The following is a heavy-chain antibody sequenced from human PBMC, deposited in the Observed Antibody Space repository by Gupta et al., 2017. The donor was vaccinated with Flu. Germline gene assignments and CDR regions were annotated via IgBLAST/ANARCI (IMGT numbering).Heavy chain of an antibody. CDR2: ISGSSNTI. J-gene: IGHJ4*02. D-gene: IGHD3-22*01. CDR3: ARIYDSSGYYYPHDY. V-gene: IGHV3-48*01. CDR1: GFPFSSYS. Sequence: EVQLVESGGGLVQPGGSLRLSCAASGFPFSSYSMNWVRQAPGKGLEWVSYISGSSNTIYYADSVKGRFTISRDNAKNSLYLQMNSLRAEDTAVFYCARIYDSSGYYYPHDYWGQGTLVTVSS.